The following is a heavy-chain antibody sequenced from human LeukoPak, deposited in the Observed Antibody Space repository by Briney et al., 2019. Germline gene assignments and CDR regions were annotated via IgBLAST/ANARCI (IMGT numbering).Heavy chain of an antibody. D-gene: IGHD3-10*01. CDR2: INPNSGGT. Sequence: ASVKVSCKASGYTFTSYDINWVRQAPGQGLEWMGWINPNSGGTNYAQKFQGRVTMTRDTSISTAYMELSRLRSDDTAVYYCARAASRITMVRGVMVPAYFDYWGQGTLVTVSS. V-gene: IGHV1-2*02. CDR1: GYTFTSYD. CDR3: ARAASRITMVRGVMVPAYFDY. J-gene: IGHJ4*02.